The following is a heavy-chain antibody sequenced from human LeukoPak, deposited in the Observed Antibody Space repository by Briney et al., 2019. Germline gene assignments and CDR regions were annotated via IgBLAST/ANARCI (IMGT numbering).Heavy chain of an antibody. Sequence: GGSLRLSCAASGFTFSSYAMSWVRQAPGKGLEWVSAISGSGGSTYYADSVKGRLTISRDNSKNTLYLQMNSLRAEDTAVYYCAKDACYYDSSGYSPYDAFDIWGQGAMVTVSS. CDR1: GFTFSSYA. J-gene: IGHJ3*02. D-gene: IGHD3-22*01. V-gene: IGHV3-23*01. CDR2: ISGSGGST. CDR3: AKDACYYDSSGYSPYDAFDI.